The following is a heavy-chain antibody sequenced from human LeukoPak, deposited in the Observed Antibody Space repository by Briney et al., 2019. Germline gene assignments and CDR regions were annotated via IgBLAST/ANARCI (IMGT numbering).Heavy chain of an antibody. CDR3: ARDRLRIAIFGVAGNWFDP. J-gene: IGHJ5*02. D-gene: IGHD3-3*01. CDR2: INAGNGNT. Sequence: PSVKLSCKASGYTFTSYAMHWVRQAPGQRPEWMGWINAGNGNTKYSQKFQGRVTITRDTSASTAYMELSSLRSEDTAVYYCARDRLRIAIFGVAGNWFDPWGQGTLVTVSS. V-gene: IGHV1-3*01. CDR1: GYTFTSYA.